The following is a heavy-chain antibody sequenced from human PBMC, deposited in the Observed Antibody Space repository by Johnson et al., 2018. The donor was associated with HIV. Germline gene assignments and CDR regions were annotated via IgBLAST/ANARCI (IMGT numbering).Heavy chain of an antibody. D-gene: IGHD6-6*01. CDR1: GFTFSSYV. J-gene: IGHJ3*02. CDR2: ISYDGSNK. V-gene: IGHV3-30-3*01. CDR3: ARDTSIAAARAFDI. Sequence: QVQLVESGGGVVQPGRSLRLSCAASGFTFSSYVMHWVRQAPGKGLAWVAVISYDGSNKYYADSVKGRFSISRDNSKNTLHLQMNSLRAEDTAVYYCARDTSIAAARAFDIWGQGTMVTVSS.